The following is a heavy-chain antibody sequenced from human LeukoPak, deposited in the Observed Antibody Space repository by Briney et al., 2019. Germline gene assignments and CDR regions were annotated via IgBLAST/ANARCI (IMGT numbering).Heavy chain of an antibody. CDR2: IYHSGST. CDR1: GGSISSSNW. J-gene: IGHJ4*02. V-gene: IGHV4-4*02. D-gene: IGHD3-22*01. CDR3: ARGGQETYYYDSSGWYFDY. Sequence: SETLSLTCTVSGGSISSSNWWSWVRQPPGKGLEWIGEIYHSGSTNYNPSLKSRVTISVDKSKNQFSLKLSSVTAADTAVYYCARGGQETYYYDSSGWYFDYWGQGTLVTVSS.